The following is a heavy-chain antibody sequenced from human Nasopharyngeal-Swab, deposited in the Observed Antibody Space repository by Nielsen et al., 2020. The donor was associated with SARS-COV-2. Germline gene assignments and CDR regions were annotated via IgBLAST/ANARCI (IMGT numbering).Heavy chain of an antibody. Sequence: WVRQAPGQGLEWVGIINPSGGSTSYAQKFQGRVTMTRDTSTSTVYMELGSLRSEDTAVYYCARGRDCTNGVCYAGGTDAFDIWGQGTMVTVSS. D-gene: IGHD2-8*01. CDR2: INPSGGST. J-gene: IGHJ3*02. CDR3: ARGRDCTNGVCYAGGTDAFDI. V-gene: IGHV1-46*01.